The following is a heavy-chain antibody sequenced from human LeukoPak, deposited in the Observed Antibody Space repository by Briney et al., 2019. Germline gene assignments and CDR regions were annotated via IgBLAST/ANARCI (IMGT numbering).Heavy chain of an antibody. J-gene: IGHJ3*01. CDR3: TTVGLYDILTGHYHDSFDR. CDR1: GFTFSGYS. V-gene: IGHV3-15*01. CDR2: IKGKIDGGTK. Sequence: GGSLRLSCAASGFTFSGYSMNWVRQAPGKGLEWVGRIKGKIDGGTKDHAAPVKGRFTISRDDSKNTLYLQMNSLKTEDTAVYYCTTVGLYDILTGHYHDSFDRWGQGTMVTVSS. D-gene: IGHD3-9*01.